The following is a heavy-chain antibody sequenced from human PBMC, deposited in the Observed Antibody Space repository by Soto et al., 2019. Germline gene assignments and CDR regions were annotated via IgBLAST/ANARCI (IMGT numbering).Heavy chain of an antibody. D-gene: IGHD3-10*01. Sequence: QMQLVQSGPEVKKPGTSVKVSCKASGFTFTSSAVQWVRQARGQRLEWIGWIVVGSGNTNYAQKFQERVTITRDMSTSTAYMELSSLISEDTAVYYCAALNVMVRGADAFDIWGQATMVTVSS. V-gene: IGHV1-58*01. CDR2: IVVGSGNT. CDR3: AALNVMVRGADAFDI. CDR1: GFTFTSSA. J-gene: IGHJ3*02.